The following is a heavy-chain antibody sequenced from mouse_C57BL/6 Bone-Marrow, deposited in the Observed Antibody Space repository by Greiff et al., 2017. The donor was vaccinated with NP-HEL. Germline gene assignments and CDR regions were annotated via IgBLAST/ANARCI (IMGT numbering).Heavy chain of an antibody. J-gene: IGHJ3*01. CDR1: GFNIKDYY. V-gene: IGHV14-4*01. CDR3: TTGYGSSWGFAY. Sequence: EVQLQQSGAELVRPGASVKLSCTASGFNIKDYYMHWVKQRPEQGLEWIGWIDPENGDTEYASKFQGKATITADTSSNTAYLQLSSLTSEDTAVYYCTTGYGSSWGFAYWGQGTLVTVSA. CDR2: IDPENGDT. D-gene: IGHD1-1*01.